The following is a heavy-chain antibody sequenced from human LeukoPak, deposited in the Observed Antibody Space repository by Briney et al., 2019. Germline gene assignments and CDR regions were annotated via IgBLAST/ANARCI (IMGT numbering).Heavy chain of an antibody. CDR1: GGTFSSYA. D-gene: IGHD6-13*01. V-gene: IGHV1-8*02. J-gene: IGHJ6*02. CDR2: MNPNSGNT. CDR3: ARGLRGVSSWWNDYYYYYGMDV. Sequence: ASVKVSCKASGGTFSSYAINWVRQATGQGLEWMGWMNPNSGNTGYAQKFQGRVTMTRNTSISTAYMELSSLRSEDTAVYYCARGLRGVSSWWNDYYYYYGMDVWGQGTTVTVSS.